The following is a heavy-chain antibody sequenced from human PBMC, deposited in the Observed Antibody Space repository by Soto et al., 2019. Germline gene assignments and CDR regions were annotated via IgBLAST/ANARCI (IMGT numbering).Heavy chain of an antibody. Sequence: VASVKVSCEASGYTFTSYDINWVRQATGQGLEWMGWMNPNSGNTGYAQKFQGRVTMTRNTSISTAYMELSSLRSEDTAVYYCARYCSGGSCYSSYYYGMDVWGQGTTVTVSS. CDR1: GYTFTSYD. CDR3: ARYCSGGSCYSSYYYGMDV. J-gene: IGHJ6*02. CDR2: MNPNSGNT. D-gene: IGHD2-15*01. V-gene: IGHV1-8*01.